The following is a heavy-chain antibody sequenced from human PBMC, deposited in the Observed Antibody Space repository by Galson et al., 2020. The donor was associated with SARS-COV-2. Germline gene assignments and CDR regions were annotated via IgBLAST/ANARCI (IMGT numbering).Heavy chain of an antibody. CDR2: IYHSGST. V-gene: IGHV4-30-2*01. CDR1: GGSISSGGYS. J-gene: IGHJ5*02. CDR3: ARGGIKYYDSSGDVGASNWFDP. Sequence: ASETLSLTCAVSGGSISSGGYSWSWIRQPPGKGLEWIGYIYHSGSTYYNPSLKSRVTISVDRSKNQFSLKLSSVTAADTAVYYCARGGIKYYDSSGDVGASNWFDPWGQGTLVTVSS. D-gene: IGHD3-22*01.